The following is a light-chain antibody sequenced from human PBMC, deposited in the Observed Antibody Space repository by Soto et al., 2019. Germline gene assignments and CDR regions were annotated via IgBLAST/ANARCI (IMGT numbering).Light chain of an antibody. J-gene: IGKJ1*01. Sequence: DIQMTQSPSTLSASVGDRVTITCRASQSISTWLAWYQQKPGRAPNLLIYKTSSLERGVPSRFSGSGSGTEFTLTISSLQPDDFATYYCQQYNTYSPWTFGQVTKVEIK. CDR3: QQYNTYSPWT. CDR1: QSISTW. CDR2: KTS. V-gene: IGKV1-5*03.